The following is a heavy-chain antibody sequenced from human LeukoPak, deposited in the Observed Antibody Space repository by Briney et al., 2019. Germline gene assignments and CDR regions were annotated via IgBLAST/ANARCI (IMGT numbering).Heavy chain of an antibody. D-gene: IGHD4-17*01. CDR3: AREPATVTTLAYFDY. CDR1: GFTFSDYY. V-gene: IGHV3-11*01. J-gene: IGHJ4*02. CDR2: ISSSGTII. Sequence: PGGSLRLSCAASGFTFSDYYMSWIRQAPGKGLEWVSCISSSGTIIYYADSVKGRFTISRDNAKNSLYLQMNSLRSEDTAVYYCAREPATVTTLAYFDYWGQGTLVTVSS.